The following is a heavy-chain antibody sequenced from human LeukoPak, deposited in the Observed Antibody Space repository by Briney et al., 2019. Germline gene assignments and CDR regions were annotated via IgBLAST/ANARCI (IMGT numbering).Heavy chain of an antibody. Sequence: PGGSLRLSCAASGFTFSNYAMHWVRQASGKGLEWVAVISYDGSNKYYADSVKGRFTIYRDNSKNTLYLQMNSLRAEDTAVYYCASGHLCFGELFWGQGTMVTVSS. D-gene: IGHD3-10*01. V-gene: IGHV3-30*04. CDR3: ASGHLCFGELF. J-gene: IGHJ3*01. CDR2: ISYDGSNK. CDR1: GFTFSNYA.